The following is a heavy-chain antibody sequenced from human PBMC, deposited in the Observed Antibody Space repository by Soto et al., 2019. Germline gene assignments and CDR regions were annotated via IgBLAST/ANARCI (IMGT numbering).Heavy chain of an antibody. J-gene: IGHJ6*02. CDR3: ARAGVSSSSFSYYYYGMDV. CDR1: GGTFSSYA. Sequence: ASVKVSCKASGGTFSSYAISWVRQAPGQGLEWMGGIIPIFGTANYAQKFQGRVTITADESTSTAYMELSSLRSEDTAVYYCARAGVSSSSFSYYYYGMDVWGQGTTVTVSS. CDR2: IIPIFGTA. V-gene: IGHV1-69*13. D-gene: IGHD6-6*01.